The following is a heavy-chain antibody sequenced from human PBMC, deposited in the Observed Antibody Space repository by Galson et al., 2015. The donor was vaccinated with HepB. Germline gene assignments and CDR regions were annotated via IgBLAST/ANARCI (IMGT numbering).Heavy chain of an antibody. Sequence: SVKVSCKASRYTFTAYYIHWVRQAPGQGLEWMGRINPRTGDTTYAQKFQGRITMTRDTSISIAYMQLSSLRFDDTAVYYCARQKGIKIPFDYWGLGTPVTVSS. CDR2: INPRTGDT. CDR3: ARQKGIKIPFDY. D-gene: IGHD3-3*02. J-gene: IGHJ4*02. V-gene: IGHV1-2*06. CDR1: RYTFTAYY.